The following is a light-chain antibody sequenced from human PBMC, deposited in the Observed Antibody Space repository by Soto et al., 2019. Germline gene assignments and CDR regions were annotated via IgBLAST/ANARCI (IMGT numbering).Light chain of an antibody. CDR3: QQYNNWPRT. CDR1: QSVSSN. V-gene: IGKV3-15*01. J-gene: IGKJ1*01. CDR2: VAS. Sequence: EIVMTQSPATLSVSPGERATLSCRASQSVSSNLAWYQQKPGKAPRLLIYVASTRANGIPSRFSGSGSGTEFTLTISSLQSEDFAVYYCQQYNNWPRTFGPGTKVEIK.